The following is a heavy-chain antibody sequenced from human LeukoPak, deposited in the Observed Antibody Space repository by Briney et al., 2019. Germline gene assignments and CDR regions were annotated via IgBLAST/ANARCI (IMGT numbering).Heavy chain of an antibody. CDR3: AMFLYDILTGYYAMGAFDI. CDR1: GLTFSDYY. V-gene: IGHV3-11*01. Sequence: PGGSLRLSCAASGLTFSDYYMSWIRQAPGKGLEWVSYISSSGSTIYYADSVKGRFTISRDNAKNSLYLQMNSLRAEDTAVYYCAMFLYDILTGYYAMGAFDIWGQGTMVTVSS. J-gene: IGHJ3*02. CDR2: ISSSGSTI. D-gene: IGHD3-9*01.